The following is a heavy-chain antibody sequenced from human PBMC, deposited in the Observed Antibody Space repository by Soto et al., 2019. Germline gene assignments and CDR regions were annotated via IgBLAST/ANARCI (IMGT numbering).Heavy chain of an antibody. CDR1: GYTFTSYY. J-gene: IGHJ4*02. Sequence: ASVKVSCKASGYTFTSYYMHWVRQAPGRGLEWMGIINPSGGSTGYAQKFQGRVTMTRDTSTSTVYMELSSLRSEDTAVYYCARDRTYNYYDSSGYLDYWGQGTLVTVSS. D-gene: IGHD3-22*01. CDR2: INPSGGST. V-gene: IGHV1-46*01. CDR3: ARDRTYNYYDSSGYLDY.